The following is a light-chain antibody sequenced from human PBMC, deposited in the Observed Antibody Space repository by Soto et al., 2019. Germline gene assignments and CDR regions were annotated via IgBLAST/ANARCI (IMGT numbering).Light chain of an antibody. CDR1: QSVSSSY. CDR3: QQYGSSRT. V-gene: IGKV3-20*01. Sequence: EIVLTQSPGTLSLSPGERATLSCRASQSVSSSYLAWYQQKPGQAPRLLIYGASSRATGIQDRLSGSGSGTDFTLTIGRLEHEDFAVYYCQQYGSSRTFGHGTKLEIK. J-gene: IGKJ2*02. CDR2: GAS.